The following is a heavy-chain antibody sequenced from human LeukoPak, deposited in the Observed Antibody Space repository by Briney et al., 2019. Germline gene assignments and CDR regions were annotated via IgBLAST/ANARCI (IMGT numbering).Heavy chain of an antibody. J-gene: IGHJ3*02. CDR3: ARDYTSSNAFDT. Sequence: GSSVKVSCKASGGTFSSYTISWVRQAPGQGLEWMGRIIPILGIANYAQKFQGRVTITADKSTSTAYMELSSLRSEDTAVYYCARDYTSSNAFDTWGQGTMVTVSS. CDR2: IIPILGIA. D-gene: IGHD6-6*01. CDR1: GGTFSSYT. V-gene: IGHV1-69*04.